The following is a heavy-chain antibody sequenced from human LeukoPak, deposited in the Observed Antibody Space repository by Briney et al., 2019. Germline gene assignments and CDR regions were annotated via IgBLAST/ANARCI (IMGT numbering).Heavy chain of an antibody. J-gene: IGHJ4*02. D-gene: IGHD5-24*01. Sequence: GGSLRLSCAASGFTFSSYEMNWVRQAPGKGLEWVSSISTSSSYIYSADSVKGRFTISRDNAKNSLYLQMNSLRAEDTAVYYCASGIRDGYSIFDYWGQGTLVTVSS. CDR1: GFTFSSYE. CDR3: ASGIRDGYSIFDY. CDR2: ISTSSSYI. V-gene: IGHV3-21*01.